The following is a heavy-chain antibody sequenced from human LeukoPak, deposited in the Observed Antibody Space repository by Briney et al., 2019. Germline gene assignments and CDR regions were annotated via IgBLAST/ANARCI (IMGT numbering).Heavy chain of an antibody. CDR3: ARDYYDSSGYSLSFDY. J-gene: IGHJ4*02. Sequence: ASVKVSCKASGYTFTSYGTSWVRQAPGQGLEWMGWISAYNGNTNYAQKLQGRVTMTTDTSTSTAYMELRSLRSDDTAVYYCARDYYDSSGYSLSFDYWGQGTLVTVSS. V-gene: IGHV1-18*01. D-gene: IGHD3-22*01. CDR2: ISAYNGNT. CDR1: GYTFTSYG.